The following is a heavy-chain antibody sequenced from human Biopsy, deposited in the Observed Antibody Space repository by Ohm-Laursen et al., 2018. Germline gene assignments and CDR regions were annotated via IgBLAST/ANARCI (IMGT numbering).Heavy chain of an antibody. CDR1: GFTFSDHY. CDR3: VRVGATEVSRYFDP. J-gene: IGHJ2*01. Sequence: SLRLSCAASGFTFSDHYMDWVRQAPGKGLEWVGRCSHKSKSYTTDYAASVKGRFTVSRDDSKKSVFLQMNSLKTEDTAVYYCVRVGATEVSRYFDPWGRGTLVTVSS. CDR2: CSHKSKSYTT. V-gene: IGHV3-72*01. D-gene: IGHD3-16*01.